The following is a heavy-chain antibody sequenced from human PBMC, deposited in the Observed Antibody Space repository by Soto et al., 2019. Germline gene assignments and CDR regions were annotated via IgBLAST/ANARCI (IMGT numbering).Heavy chain of an antibody. D-gene: IGHD6-19*01. CDR1: GITVSSNF. CDR2: IHSGGST. J-gene: IGHJ4*02. CDR3: ARLVAAVPGHYYFDY. Sequence: EVQLVESGGGLVQPGGSLRLSCEASGITVSSNFMTWVRQAPGKGLEWVSVIHSGGSTYSANSVEGRITISRDNSKNTVYLQMNSLRAEDTAVYYCARLVAAVPGHYYFDYWGQGTLVTVSS. V-gene: IGHV3-66*04.